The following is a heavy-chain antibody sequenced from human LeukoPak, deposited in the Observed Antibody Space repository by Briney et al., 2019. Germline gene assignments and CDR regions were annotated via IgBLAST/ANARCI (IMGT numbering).Heavy chain of an antibody. Sequence: SETLSLTCTVSGGSISSYYWSWIRQPPGKGLEWIGYIYYSGSTNYNPSLKSRVTISVDTSKNQFSLKLSSVTAADTAVYYCARGDSSSWEYYFGYWGQGTLVTVSS. CDR3: ARGDSSSWEYYFGY. J-gene: IGHJ4*02. V-gene: IGHV4-59*01. CDR2: IYYSGST. D-gene: IGHD6-13*01. CDR1: GGSISSYY.